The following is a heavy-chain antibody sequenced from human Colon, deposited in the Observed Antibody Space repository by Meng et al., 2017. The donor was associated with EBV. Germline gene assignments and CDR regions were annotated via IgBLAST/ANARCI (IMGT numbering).Heavy chain of an antibody. CDR3: ARVWQSLTAFFDS. J-gene: IGHJ4*02. CDR1: GGSISSSHW. D-gene: IGHD2-21*01. V-gene: IGHV4-4*03. CDR2: VYHTGST. Sequence: QVELQGSGPGLVKPPGTLSMTCAVSGGSISSSHWWTWVRQPPGKGLEWIGEVYHTGSTKYNPSLKSRLTISVDKSKNQFSLNLTSVTAADTAVYYCARVWQSLTAFFDSWGQGTLITVSS.